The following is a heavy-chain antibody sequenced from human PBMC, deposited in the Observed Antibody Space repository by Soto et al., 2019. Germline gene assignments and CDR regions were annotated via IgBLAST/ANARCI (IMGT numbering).Heavy chain of an antibody. CDR1: GGSVSSGSYS. Sequence: PSATLSLTCTVSGGSVSSGSYSWSWIRQPPGKGLEWIGYIYYSGSTNYNPSLNSRVTISVDTSKNQFSLKLSSVTAADTAVYYRARVEEQQLEYYFDYWGQGTLVTVSS. CDR2: IYYSGST. J-gene: IGHJ4*02. V-gene: IGHV4-61*01. CDR3: ARVEEQQLEYYFDY. D-gene: IGHD6-13*01.